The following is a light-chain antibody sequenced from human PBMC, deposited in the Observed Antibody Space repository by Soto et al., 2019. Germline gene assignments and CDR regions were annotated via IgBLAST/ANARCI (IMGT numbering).Light chain of an antibody. CDR2: AAS. CDR3: QQIDSYPRT. J-gene: IGKJ1*01. Sequence: IQLTQSASALGASVGDGVTVPCLAGQGISGSLAWYQQKPGKAPNLLISAASTLQTGVPSRFSGSGSGTDFALTISSLHPEDFATYYCQQIDSYPRTFGQGTKVDIK. CDR1: QGISGS. V-gene: IGKV1-9*01.